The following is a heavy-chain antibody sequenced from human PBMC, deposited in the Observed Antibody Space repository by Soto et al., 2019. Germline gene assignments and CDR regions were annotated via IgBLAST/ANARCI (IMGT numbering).Heavy chain of an antibody. V-gene: IGHV4-30-2*01. J-gene: IGHJ3*02. CDR3: ATYPKFFQI. CDR1: GGYISGGHYS. Sequence: SETLSLTCAVSGGYISGGHYSWSWIRQPPGKGLEWIGFIYNSGSTYYNSSLKSRVTISVDRSKNHFFLNLTSVTAADTAVYYCATYPKFFQIWGQGTKVTVSS. CDR2: IYNSGST.